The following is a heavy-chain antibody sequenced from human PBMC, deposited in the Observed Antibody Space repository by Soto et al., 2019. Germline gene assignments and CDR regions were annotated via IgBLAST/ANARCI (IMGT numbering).Heavy chain of an antibody. J-gene: IGHJ4*02. Sequence: GGSLRLSCAASGFTFDDYAMHWVRQAPGKGLEWVSGISWNSGSIGYADSVKGRFTISRDNAKNSLYLQMNSLRAEDTALYYCAKERYCSSTSCRYFDYWGQGTLVTVSS. CDR2: ISWNSGSI. CDR3: AKERYCSSTSCRYFDY. V-gene: IGHV3-9*01. CDR1: GFTFDDYA. D-gene: IGHD2-2*01.